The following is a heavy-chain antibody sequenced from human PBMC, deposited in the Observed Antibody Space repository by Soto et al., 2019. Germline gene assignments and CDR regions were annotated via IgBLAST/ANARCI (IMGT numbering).Heavy chain of an antibody. CDR1: GYPFTTYD. CDR3: ARESGHGAGMHHYAMDV. CDR2: ISGNTGGT. D-gene: IGHD1-26*01. Sequence: QVQLVQSGVELKKPGASVSVSCKASGYPFTTYDISWVRQAPGQGLEWMGWISGNTGGTIYAQKVRDRITMATDTSTRTAYMALRSLRSDDTAVYYCARESGHGAGMHHYAMDVWGQGTTVTVSS. J-gene: IGHJ6*02. V-gene: IGHV1-18*01.